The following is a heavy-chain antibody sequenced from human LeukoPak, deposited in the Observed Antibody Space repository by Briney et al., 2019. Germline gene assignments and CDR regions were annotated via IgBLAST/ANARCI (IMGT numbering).Heavy chain of an antibody. Sequence: SETLSLTCAVYGGSFSGYYWSWVRQPPGKGLEWIGAINHSGSTNYNPSLKSRVTISVDTSKNQFSLKLSSVTAADTAVYYCASELGGRYYFDYWGQGTLVTVSS. V-gene: IGHV4-34*01. CDR1: GGSFSGYY. CDR3: ASELGGRYYFDY. D-gene: IGHD1-26*01. J-gene: IGHJ4*02. CDR2: INHSGST.